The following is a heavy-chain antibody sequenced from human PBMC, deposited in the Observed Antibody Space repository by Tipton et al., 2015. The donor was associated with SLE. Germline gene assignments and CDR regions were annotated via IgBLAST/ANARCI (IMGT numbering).Heavy chain of an antibody. Sequence: TLSLTCTVSGDSISNGDDYWSWIRQPPGKGLEWIGNIYYGGGTYYNPSLESRVTISLDTSKNQFSLRLKSATAADTAVYFCATGHFDFWGQGRPVTVSS. CDR1: GDSISNGDDY. D-gene: IGHD1-1*01. J-gene: IGHJ5*01. CDR2: IYYGGGT. CDR3: ATGHFDF. V-gene: IGHV4-30-4*08.